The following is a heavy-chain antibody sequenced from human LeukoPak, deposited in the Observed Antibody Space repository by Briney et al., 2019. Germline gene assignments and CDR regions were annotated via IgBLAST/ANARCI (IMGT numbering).Heavy chain of an antibody. V-gene: IGHV1-69*13. CDR2: IISIFGTA. J-gene: IGHJ4*02. Sequence: SVTVSCKASGGTFSSYAVRWVRQAAGQGLEWMGGIISIFGTANYAQKFQGRVTITADESTSTAYMELSSLRSEDTAVYYCARDSPEYYFDYWGQGTLVTVSS. CDR3: ARDSPEYYFDY. CDR1: GGTFSSYA.